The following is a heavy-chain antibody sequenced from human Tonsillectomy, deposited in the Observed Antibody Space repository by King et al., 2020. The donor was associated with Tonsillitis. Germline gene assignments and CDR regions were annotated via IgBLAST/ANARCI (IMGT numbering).Heavy chain of an antibody. Sequence: VQLVESGGGLVQPGGSLRLSCAASAFTFNHYWMTWVRQAPGKGLEWVANIKQDGSEKYYVDSVKGRFTISRDNAENSLYLQMNSLRAEDTAVYYCARDGRPRSRYYYGMDVWGQGTTVTVSS. J-gene: IGHJ6*02. CDR2: IKQDGSEK. D-gene: IGHD6-6*01. V-gene: IGHV3-7*01. CDR1: AFTFNHYW. CDR3: ARDGRPRSRYYYGMDV.